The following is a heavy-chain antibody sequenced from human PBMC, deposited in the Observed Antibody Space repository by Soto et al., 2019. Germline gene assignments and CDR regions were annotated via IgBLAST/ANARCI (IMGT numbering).Heavy chain of an antibody. J-gene: IGHJ4*02. CDR1: GFTFSSYA. D-gene: IGHD6-13*01. V-gene: IGHV3-23*01. CDR3: SKGSGGVSSSWGY. Sequence: EVQLLESGGGLVQPGGSLRLSCAASGFTFSSYAMSWVRQAPGQGLEWVSAISGSGGSTYYADSVKGRFTISRDNSKNTLYLQMTSLRAEDTAVYYCSKGSGGVSSSWGYWGQGTLVTVSS. CDR2: ISGSGGST.